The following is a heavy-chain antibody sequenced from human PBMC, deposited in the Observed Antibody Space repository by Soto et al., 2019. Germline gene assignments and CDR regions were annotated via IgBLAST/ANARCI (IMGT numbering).Heavy chain of an antibody. CDR1: GYSFTSYW. J-gene: IGHJ6*02. V-gene: IGHV5-10-1*01. D-gene: IGHD6-6*01. CDR3: ASGRGYSSSNPYYYYGMDV. Sequence: GESLKISCKGSGYSFTSYWISWVRQMPGKGLEWMGRIDPSDSYTNYSPSFQGHVTISADKSISTAYLQWSSLKASDTAMYYCASGRGYSSSNPYYYYGMDVWGQGTTVTVSS. CDR2: IDPSDSYT.